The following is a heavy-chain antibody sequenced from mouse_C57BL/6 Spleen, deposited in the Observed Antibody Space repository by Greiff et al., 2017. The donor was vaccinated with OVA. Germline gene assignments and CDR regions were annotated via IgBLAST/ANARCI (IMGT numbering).Heavy chain of an antibody. Sequence: DVMLVESGGGLVKPGGSLKLSCAASGFTFSSYAMSWVRQTPEKRLEWVATISTGGSYTYYPDNVKGRFTISRDKSNNTLYLQMSHLKSEDTAIYYCARETYYSKSALDDWGQGTSVTVSS. V-gene: IGHV5-4*01. CDR1: GFTFSSYA. CDR3: ARETYYSKSALDD. D-gene: IGHD2-5*01. CDR2: ISTGGSYT. J-gene: IGHJ4*01.